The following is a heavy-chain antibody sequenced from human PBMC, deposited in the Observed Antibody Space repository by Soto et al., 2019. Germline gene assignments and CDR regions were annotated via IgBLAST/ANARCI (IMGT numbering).Heavy chain of an antibody. V-gene: IGHV4-4*02. D-gene: IGHD6-6*01. Sequence: QVQLQESGPGLVKPSGTLSLTCAVSGGSISSSNWWSWVRQPPGKGLEWIGEIYHSGSTNYNPSLKSRVTISVNKAKNQVSLKVSSLTAADTAVYYCAGDRISGHGLAARLRYFDYLGQGTLVTVSS. CDR3: AGDRISGHGLAARLRYFDY. CDR1: GGSISSSNW. J-gene: IGHJ4*02. CDR2: IYHSGST.